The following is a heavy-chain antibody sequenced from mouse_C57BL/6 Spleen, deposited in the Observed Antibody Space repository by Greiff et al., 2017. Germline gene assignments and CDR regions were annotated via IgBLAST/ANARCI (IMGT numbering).Heavy chain of an antibody. CDR3: ARMLTGRTYYFDY. J-gene: IGHJ2*01. V-gene: IGHV5-6*02. Sequence: DVKLVESGGDLVKPGGSLKLSCAASGFTFSSYGMSWVRQTPDKRLEWVATISSGGSYTYYPDSVKGRFTISRDNAKNTLYLQMSSLKSEDTAMYYCARMLTGRTYYFDYWGQGTTLTVSS. CDR2: ISSGGSYT. D-gene: IGHD4-1*01. CDR1: GFTFSSYG.